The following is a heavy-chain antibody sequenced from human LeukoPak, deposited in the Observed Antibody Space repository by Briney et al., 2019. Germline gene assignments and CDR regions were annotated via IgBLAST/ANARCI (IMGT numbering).Heavy chain of an antibody. CDR2: IIPIFGTA. V-gene: IGHV1-69*13. CDR3: ASGCSGGVSTMY. D-gene: IGHD5/OR15-5a*01. CDR1: GGTFSSYA. Sequence: SVKVSCKVSGGTFSSYAMSWVRQAPGQGLEWMGGIIPIFGTANYAQKFQGRVTITADESTSTAYMELSSLRSGDTAVYYCASGCSGGVSTMYWGQGTLVTVSS. J-gene: IGHJ4*02.